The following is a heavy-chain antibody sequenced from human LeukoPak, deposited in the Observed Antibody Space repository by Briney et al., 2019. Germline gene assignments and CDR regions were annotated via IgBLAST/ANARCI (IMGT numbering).Heavy chain of an antibody. V-gene: IGHV1-8*01. Sequence: ASVKVSCKASGYTFSSYDINWVRQATGQGLEWMGWIDPNSGDTSYAQKYQGRVTMTRNTSINTAYMALSSLTSDDTAVYYCARAEWLVVGYYYYMDVWGKGTTATVSS. J-gene: IGHJ6*03. CDR2: IDPNSGDT. CDR1: GYTFSSYD. CDR3: ARAEWLVVGYYYYMDV. D-gene: IGHD6-19*01.